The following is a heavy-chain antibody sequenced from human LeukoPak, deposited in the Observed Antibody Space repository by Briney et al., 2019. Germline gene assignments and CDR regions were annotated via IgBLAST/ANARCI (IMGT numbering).Heavy chain of an antibody. CDR3: ARGKSSSWYTFEY. J-gene: IGHJ4*02. Sequence: SVKVSCKASGGTFSSYAISWVRQAPGQGLEWMGGIIPIFGTANYAQKFQGRVTMTTDTSTSTAYMELRSLRSDDTAVYYCARGKSSSWYTFEYWGQGTLVTVSS. CDR1: GGTFSSYA. V-gene: IGHV1-69*05. D-gene: IGHD6-13*01. CDR2: IIPIFGTA.